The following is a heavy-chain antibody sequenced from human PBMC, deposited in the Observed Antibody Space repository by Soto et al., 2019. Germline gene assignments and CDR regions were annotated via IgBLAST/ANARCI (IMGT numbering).Heavy chain of an antibody. Sequence: QVQLVESGGGVVQPGRSLRLSCAASGFTFGIYGMHWVRQAPGKGLEWVAVIWYDGSIKYHADSVKGRFTISRDNSKNTVYLQMNSLSDEDTAVYYCARATSGSFDALDMWGQGTMVTVSS. V-gene: IGHV3-33*01. D-gene: IGHD1-26*01. J-gene: IGHJ3*02. CDR3: ARATSGSFDALDM. CDR1: GFTFGIYG. CDR2: IWYDGSIK.